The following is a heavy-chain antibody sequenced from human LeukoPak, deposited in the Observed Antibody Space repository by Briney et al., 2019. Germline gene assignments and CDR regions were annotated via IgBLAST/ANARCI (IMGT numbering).Heavy chain of an antibody. Sequence: RTSETLSLTCAVYGGSFSGYYWSWIRQPPGKWLEWIGEINHSGSTNYNPSLKSRVTISIDTSKNQLSLKLNSVTAADTAVYFCARETTAGYYYFDTWGQGTLVTVSS. V-gene: IGHV4-34*01. D-gene: IGHD4-17*01. CDR2: INHSGST. CDR1: GGSFSGYY. CDR3: ARETTAGYYYFDT. J-gene: IGHJ4*02.